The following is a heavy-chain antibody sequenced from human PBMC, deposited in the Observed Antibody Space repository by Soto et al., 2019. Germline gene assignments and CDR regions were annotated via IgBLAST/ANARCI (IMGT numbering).Heavy chain of an antibody. D-gene: IGHD2-8*01. CDR3: ARTKNTSDMLY. CDR2: INPSSGGTHYGST. J-gene: IGHJ4*02. V-gene: IGHV1-2*02. CDR1: GYSFSDYF. Sequence: ASAKCSCNASGYSFSDYFIHWVRQAPGQVLDCLGWINPSSGGTHYGSTNYARKFQCRVTITTDTSISTVSMELSSLRSDDTAVYYCARTKNTSDMLYWGQGTLVNVSS.